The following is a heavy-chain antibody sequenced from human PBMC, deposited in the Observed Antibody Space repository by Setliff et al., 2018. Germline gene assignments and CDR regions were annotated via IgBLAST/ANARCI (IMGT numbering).Heavy chain of an antibody. Sequence: ASVKVSCKASGYTFTDYYIHWIRQAPGQGLEWMGWINANGGANGQSYKFRGRVAMTRDTSISTVFMELNRLTSDDTAVYYCARGRQVHRHLVIVPAAAFDFWGQGARVTVAS. CDR2: INANGGAN. D-gene: IGHD2-2*01. CDR3: ARGRQVHRHLVIVPAAAFDF. V-gene: IGHV1-2*07. J-gene: IGHJ4*02. CDR1: GYTFTDYY.